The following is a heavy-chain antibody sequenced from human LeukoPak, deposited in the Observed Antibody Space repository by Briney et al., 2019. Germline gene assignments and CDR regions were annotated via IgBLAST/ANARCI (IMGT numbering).Heavy chain of an antibody. V-gene: IGHV3-30*07. CDR1: GFTFSSYA. J-gene: IGHJ4*02. Sequence: PGGSLRLSCAASGFTFSSYAMHWVRQAPGKGLEWVAVISYDGSNKYYADSVKGRFTISRDNSKNTLYLQMNSLRAEDTAVYYCARVRANWYEDYWCQGTLVNVSS. D-gene: IGHD6-13*01. CDR2: ISYDGSNK. CDR3: ARVRANWYEDY.